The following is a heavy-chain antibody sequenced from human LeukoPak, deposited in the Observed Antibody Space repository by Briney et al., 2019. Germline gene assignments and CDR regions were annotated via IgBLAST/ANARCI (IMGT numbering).Heavy chain of an antibody. CDR2: IYYSGST. J-gene: IGHJ4*02. CDR3: ARHDGEGSGSLSY. D-gene: IGHD3-10*01. CDR1: GGSISSSSYH. Sequence: SETLSLTCTVSGGSISSSSYHWGWIRQPPGKGLEWIGSIYYSGSTNYNPSLKSRVTISLDTSKNQFSLKLSSVTAADTAVYYCARHDGEGSGSLSYWGQGTLVTVSS. V-gene: IGHV4-39*01.